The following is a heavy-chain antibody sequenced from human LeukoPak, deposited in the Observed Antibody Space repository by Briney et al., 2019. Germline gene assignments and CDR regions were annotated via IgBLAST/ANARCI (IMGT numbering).Heavy chain of an antibody. V-gene: IGHV3-7*01. D-gene: IGHD3-10*01. Sequence: GGSLRLSCAASGFTFSSYWMSWVRQAPGKGLEWVANIKQDGSEKYYVDSVRGRFTISRDNAKKSLYLQMNSLSAEDTATYYCARGLIRGVIGIDYWGRGTLVTVSS. CDR1: GFTFSSYW. CDR2: IKQDGSEK. CDR3: ARGLIRGVIGIDY. J-gene: IGHJ4*02.